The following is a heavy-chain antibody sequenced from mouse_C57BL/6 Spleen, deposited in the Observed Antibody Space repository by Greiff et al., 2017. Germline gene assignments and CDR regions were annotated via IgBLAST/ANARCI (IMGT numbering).Heavy chain of an antibody. Sequence: VQLQQSGAELARPGASVKMSCKASGYTFTSYTMHWVKQMPGQGLEWIGYINPSSGYTKYNQKFKDKATLTADKSSSTAYMQLSSLTSEDSAVYYCARGQYYSNYDYTMDYWGQGTSVTVSS. CDR1: GYTFTSYT. CDR3: ARGQYYSNYDYTMDY. V-gene: IGHV1-4*01. CDR2: INPSSGYT. D-gene: IGHD2-5*01. J-gene: IGHJ4*01.